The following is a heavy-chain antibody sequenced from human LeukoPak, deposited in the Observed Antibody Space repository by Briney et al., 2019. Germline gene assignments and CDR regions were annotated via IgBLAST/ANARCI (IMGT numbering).Heavy chain of an antibody. Sequence: PGGSLRLSCAASGFTFSSYAMHWVRQAPGKGLEWVAVISYDGSNKYYADSVKGRFTISRDNSKNTLYLQMNSLRAEDTAVYYCARETYSSSSSFDYWGQGTLVTVSS. V-gene: IGHV3-30-3*01. CDR3: ARETYSSSSSFDY. D-gene: IGHD6-6*01. CDR2: ISYDGSNK. J-gene: IGHJ4*02. CDR1: GFTFSSYA.